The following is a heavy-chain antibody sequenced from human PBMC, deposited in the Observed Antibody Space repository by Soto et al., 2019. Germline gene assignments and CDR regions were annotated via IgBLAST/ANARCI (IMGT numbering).Heavy chain of an antibody. Sequence: GGSLRLSCAASGFTFSSYAMHWVRQAPGKGLEWVAVISYDGSNKYYADSVKGRFTISRDNSKNTLYLQMNSLRAEDTAVYYCARDPATEVYYYDSSGYNAAFDIWGQGTMVTVS. V-gene: IGHV3-30-3*01. J-gene: IGHJ3*02. D-gene: IGHD3-22*01. CDR1: GFTFSSYA. CDR2: ISYDGSNK. CDR3: ARDPATEVYYYDSSGYNAAFDI.